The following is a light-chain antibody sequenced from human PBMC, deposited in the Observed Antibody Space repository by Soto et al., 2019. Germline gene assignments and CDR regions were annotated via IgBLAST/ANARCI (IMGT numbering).Light chain of an antibody. Sequence: QSAVTQPASVSGSPGQSITISCTGTSSDVGGYNYVSWYQQHPGKAPKLMIYDVSNRPSGVSNRFSGSKSGNTASLTISRLQAEDEADYYWSSYTSSSTPVVFGGGTKLTVL. J-gene: IGLJ2*01. CDR1: SSDVGGYNY. V-gene: IGLV2-14*01. CDR2: DVS. CDR3: SSYTSSSTPVV.